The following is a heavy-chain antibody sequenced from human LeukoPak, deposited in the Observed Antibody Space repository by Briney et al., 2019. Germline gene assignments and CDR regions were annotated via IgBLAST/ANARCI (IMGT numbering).Heavy chain of an antibody. Sequence: PSETLSLTCTVSGGSISSGSYYWTWIRRPAGKGLEWIGRIYTSGSTNYNPSHKSRVTISVDTSKNQFSLTLSSVTAADTAVYYCARASALAGDYWGQGTLVTVSS. CDR2: IYTSGST. V-gene: IGHV4-61*02. CDR3: ARASALAGDY. D-gene: IGHD6-19*01. CDR1: GGSISSGSYY. J-gene: IGHJ4*02.